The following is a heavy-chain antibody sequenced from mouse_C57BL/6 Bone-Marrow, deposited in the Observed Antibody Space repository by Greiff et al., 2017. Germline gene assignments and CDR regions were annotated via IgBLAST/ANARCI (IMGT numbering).Heavy chain of an antibody. Sequence: QVQLQQSGAELARPGASVKLSCKASGYTFTSYGISWVKQRTGQGLEWIGEIYPRSGNTYYNEKFKGKATLTADKSSSTAYMELRSLTSEDSAFYFCARAYYDYGGDYFDYWGQGTTLTVSS. CDR1: GYTFTSYG. D-gene: IGHD2-4*01. CDR2: IYPRSGNT. J-gene: IGHJ2*01. V-gene: IGHV1-81*01. CDR3: ARAYYDYGGDYFDY.